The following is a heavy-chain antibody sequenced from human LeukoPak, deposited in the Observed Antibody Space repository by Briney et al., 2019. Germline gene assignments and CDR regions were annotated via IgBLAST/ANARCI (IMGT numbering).Heavy chain of an antibody. CDR1: GYTFTSYD. J-gene: IGHJ4*02. CDR3: ARGLIYDYVWGSYRYPGVFDY. CDR2: MNPNSGNT. D-gene: IGHD3-16*02. Sequence: ASVKVSCKASGYTFTSYDINWVRQATGQGLEWMGWMNPNSGNTVYAQKFQGRVIMTRNTSIRTAYMELSSLRSEDTAVYYCARGLIYDYVWGSYRYPGVFDYWGQGTLVTVSS. V-gene: IGHV1-8*01.